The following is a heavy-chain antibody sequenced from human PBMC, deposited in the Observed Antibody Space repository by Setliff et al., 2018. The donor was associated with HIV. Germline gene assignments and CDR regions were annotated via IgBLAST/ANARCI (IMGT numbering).Heavy chain of an antibody. CDR2: IYYSGST. J-gene: IGHJ6*02. Sequence: PSETLSLTCTVSGGSIRATSYYWGWIRQPPGKGLEWIGSIYYSGSTKYNPSLKSRVTISLDMSKNQFSLKLTSVTAADTAVYYCARDKRASFDGLDVWGQGTTVTVSS. CDR3: ARDKRASFDGLDV. D-gene: IGHD1-1*01. V-gene: IGHV4-39*07. CDR1: GGSIRATSYY.